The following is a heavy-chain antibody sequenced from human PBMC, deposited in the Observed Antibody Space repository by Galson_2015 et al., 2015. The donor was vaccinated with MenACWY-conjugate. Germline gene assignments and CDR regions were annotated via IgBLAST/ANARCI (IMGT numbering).Heavy chain of an antibody. V-gene: IGHV3-33*01. CDR2: IWYDGSNK. CDR3: ARDHGEWEATTCFDY. Sequence: VIWYDGSNKYYADSVKGRFTISRDNSKNTLYLQMNSLRAEDTAVYYCARDHGEWEATTCFDYWGQGTLVTVSS. D-gene: IGHD1-26*01. J-gene: IGHJ4*02.